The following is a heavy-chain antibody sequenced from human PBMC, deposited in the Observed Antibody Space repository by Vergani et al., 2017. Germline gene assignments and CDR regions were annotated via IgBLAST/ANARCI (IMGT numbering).Heavy chain of an antibody. CDR2: VEDSGYF. D-gene: IGHD1-14*01. V-gene: IGHV4-59*01. CDR1: GGSLSGYY. CDR3: ARSIVSRNPPDYFDN. J-gene: IGHJ4*02. Sequence: QVQLQESGPGLVRPSETLSLTCTVSGGSLSGYYWNWIRQTPGEGLEWIGYVEDSGYFNYNPSLKTRVSISSATSNHQFSLMLSSVTVADTAVYYWARSIVSRNPPDYFDNWGQGTLVTVSS.